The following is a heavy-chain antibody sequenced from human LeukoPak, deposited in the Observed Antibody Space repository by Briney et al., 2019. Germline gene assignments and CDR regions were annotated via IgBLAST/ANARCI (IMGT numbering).Heavy chain of an antibody. CDR3: AREGDYDYVWGSYRPPTTRAFDI. CDR1: GFTFSSYS. CDR2: ISSSSSYI. J-gene: IGHJ3*02. D-gene: IGHD3-16*02. Sequence: GGSLRLSCAASGFTFSSYSMNWVRQAPRKGLEWVSSISSSSSYIYYADSVKGRFTISRDNAKNSLYLQMNSLRAEDTAVYYCAREGDYDYVWGSYRPPTTRAFDIWGQGTMVTVSS. V-gene: IGHV3-21*01.